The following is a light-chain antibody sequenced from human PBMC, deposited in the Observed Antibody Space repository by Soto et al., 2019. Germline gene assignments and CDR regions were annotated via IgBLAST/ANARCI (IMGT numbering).Light chain of an antibody. CDR3: QSADSSGSSVV. CDR2: KDS. J-gene: IGLJ2*01. CDR1: ALPKQY. V-gene: IGLV3-25*03. Sequence: SYELTQPPSVSVSPGQTASITCSGDALPKQYAYWYQQKPGQAPVLVIYKDSERPSGSPERFSGSSSGTTVTLTISGVQAEDEADYYCQSADSSGSSVVFGGGTKLTVL.